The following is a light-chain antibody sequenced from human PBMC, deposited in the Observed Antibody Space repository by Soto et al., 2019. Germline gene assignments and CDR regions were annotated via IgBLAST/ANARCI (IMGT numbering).Light chain of an antibody. CDR3: TSYAGSITYV. Sequence: QSALTQPRSVSGSPGQSVTISCTGTSSNVGGYNYVSWYQQHPGKAPKLLIYEVSNRPSGVSDRFSGSKSGNTASLTISGLQSEDEADYYCTSYAGSITYVFGTGTKVTVL. V-gene: IGLV2-11*01. J-gene: IGLJ1*01. CDR1: SSNVGGYNY. CDR2: EVS.